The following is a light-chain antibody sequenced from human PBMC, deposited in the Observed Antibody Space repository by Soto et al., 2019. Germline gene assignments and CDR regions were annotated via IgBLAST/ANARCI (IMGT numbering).Light chain of an antibody. J-gene: IGLJ1*01. V-gene: IGLV2-14*01. CDR3: SSYTSSSTLA. Sequence: QSVLTQPASVSGSPGQSITISCTGTSSDVGHYDFVSWYQQHPGKAPKLMIYEVSNRPSGVSNRFSGSKSGNTASLTISGLQAEDEADYYCSSYTSSSTLAFGTGTKVTAL. CDR1: SSDVGHYDF. CDR2: EVS.